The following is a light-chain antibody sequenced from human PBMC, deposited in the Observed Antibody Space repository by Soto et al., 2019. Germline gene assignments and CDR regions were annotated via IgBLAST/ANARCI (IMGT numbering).Light chain of an antibody. Sequence: EIVMTQSPATLSMSPGERATLSCRASQSVRSNLAWYHQKPGQAPRLLIYGASNRATGIPDRFSGSGSGTDFTLTISRLEPEDFAVYYCQQRSNWSITFGQGTRLE. J-gene: IGKJ5*01. CDR1: QSVRSN. V-gene: IGKV3-11*01. CDR2: GAS. CDR3: QQRSNWSIT.